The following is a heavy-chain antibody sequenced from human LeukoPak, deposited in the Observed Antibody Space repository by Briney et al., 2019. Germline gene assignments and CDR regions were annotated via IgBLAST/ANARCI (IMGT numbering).Heavy chain of an antibody. V-gene: IGHV3-21*01. J-gene: IGHJ4*02. CDR2: ISSSSSYI. Sequence: GGSLRLSCAASSFXFSSSTINWVRQAPGKGLEWVSSISSSSSYINYADSVKGRFTISRDNAKKSLYLQMNSLRAEDTAVYYCAREYNSPNRFDYWGQGTLVTVSS. D-gene: IGHD1-20*01. CDR1: SFXFSSST. CDR3: AREYNSPNRFDY.